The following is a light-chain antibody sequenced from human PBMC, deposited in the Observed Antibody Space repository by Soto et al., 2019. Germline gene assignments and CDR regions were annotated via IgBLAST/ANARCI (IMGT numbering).Light chain of an antibody. CDR1: SSDVGGYNY. V-gene: IGLV2-14*01. Sequence: QSALTQPASVSGSPGQSITISCTGTSSDVGGYNYVSWYQQHPGKAPKLMIYDVSNRPSGVSNRFSGSKSGNTASLTISGIQAEDEADYYCSSYTSSRTLHVVFGGGTKLTVL. CDR3: SSYTSSRTLHVV. CDR2: DVS. J-gene: IGLJ2*01.